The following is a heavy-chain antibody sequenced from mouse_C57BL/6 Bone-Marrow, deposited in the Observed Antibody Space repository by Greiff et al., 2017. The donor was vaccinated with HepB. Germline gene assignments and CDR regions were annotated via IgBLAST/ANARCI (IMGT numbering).Heavy chain of an antibody. Sequence: EVKLVESGPGLVKPSQSLSLTCSVTGYSITSGYYWNWIRQFPGNKLEWMCYISYDGSNNYNPSLKNRISITRDTSKNQFFLKLNSVTTEDTATYYCARDRTTYWYFDVWGTGTTVTVSS. CDR3: ARDRTTYWYFDV. CDR2: ISYDGSN. D-gene: IGHD2-13*01. V-gene: IGHV3-6*01. CDR1: GYSITSGYY. J-gene: IGHJ1*03.